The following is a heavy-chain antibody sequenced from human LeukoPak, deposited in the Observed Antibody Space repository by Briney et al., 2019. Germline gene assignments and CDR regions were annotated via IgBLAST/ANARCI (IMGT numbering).Heavy chain of an antibody. D-gene: IGHD5-18*01. CDR2: IKQDGSAK. J-gene: IGHJ3*02. CDR3: ASSRYYAFDI. V-gene: IGHV3-7*05. CDR1: GFTFSSYW. Sequence: GGSLRLSCAASGFTFSSYWMTWVRQAPGKGLEWVANIKQDGSAKYYVDSVKGRFTISRDNAKNSLYLQMNSLRAEDTAVYYCASSRYYAFDIWGQGTMVTVSS.